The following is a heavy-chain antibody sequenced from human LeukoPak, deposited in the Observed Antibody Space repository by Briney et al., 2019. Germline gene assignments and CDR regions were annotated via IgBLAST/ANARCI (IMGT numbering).Heavy chain of an antibody. J-gene: IGHJ6*02. Sequence: SETLSLTCTVSGGSISSSSYYWGWIRQPPGKGLEWIGSIYYSGSTYYNPSLKSRVTISVDTSKNQFSLKLSSVTAADTAVYYCARGWRDGYNWRGYYYGMDVWGQGTTVTVSS. D-gene: IGHD5-12*01. V-gene: IGHV4-39*07. CDR1: GGSISSSSYY. CDR2: IYYSGST. CDR3: ARGWRDGYNWRGYYYGMDV.